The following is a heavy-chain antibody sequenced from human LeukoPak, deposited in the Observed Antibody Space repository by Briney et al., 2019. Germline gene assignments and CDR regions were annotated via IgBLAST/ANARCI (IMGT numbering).Heavy chain of an antibody. CDR1: GFSFSNSG. D-gene: IGHD4-17*01. Sequence: GGSLRLSCAASGFSFSNSGMHWVRQAPGKGLEWVAFMRYDGSSKFYTDSVKGRFTISRDNSKNTLYLQMNSLRAEDTAVYYCARSGDYGDYGDWFDPWGQGTLVTVSS. V-gene: IGHV3-30*02. CDR3: ARSGDYGDYGDWFDP. CDR2: MRYDGSSK. J-gene: IGHJ5*02.